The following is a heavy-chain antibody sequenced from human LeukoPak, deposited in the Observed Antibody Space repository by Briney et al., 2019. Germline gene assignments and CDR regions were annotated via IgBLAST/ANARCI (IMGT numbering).Heavy chain of an antibody. V-gene: IGHV4-39*01. D-gene: IGHD5-18*01. CDR2: IYYSGST. CDR1: GGSISSSSYY. J-gene: IGHJ6*02. CDR3: ARYTADYYYGMDV. Sequence: SETLSLTCTVSGGSISSSSYYWGWIRQPPGKGLEWIGSIYYSGSTYYNPSLKSRVTISVDTSKNQFSLKLSSVTAADTAVYYCARYTADYYYGMDVWGQGTTVTVSS.